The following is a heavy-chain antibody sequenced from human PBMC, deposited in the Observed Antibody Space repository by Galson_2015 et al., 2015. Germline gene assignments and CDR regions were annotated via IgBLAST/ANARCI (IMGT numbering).Heavy chain of an antibody. Sequence: SVKVSCKASGYTFTNYAINWVRQAPGQGLEWMGWISPYNGNANYAQKLQGRVTTTTDTSTSTAYMEVRSLRSDDTALYYCARGVIAARPGDAFDVWGQGTMVTVSS. J-gene: IGHJ3*01. CDR3: ARGVIAARPGDAFDV. CDR1: GYTFTNYA. V-gene: IGHV1-18*01. D-gene: IGHD6-6*01. CDR2: ISPYNGNA.